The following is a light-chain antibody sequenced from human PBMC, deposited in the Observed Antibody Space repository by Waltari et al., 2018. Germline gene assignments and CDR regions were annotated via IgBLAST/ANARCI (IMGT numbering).Light chain of an antibody. V-gene: IGKV1-5*03. J-gene: IGKJ2*01. CDR1: QSISSW. CDR2: KAS. CDR3: QQYSGQYT. Sequence: DIQMTQSPSTLSASVGDRVTITCRASQSISSWLAWYQQKPGKAPKLLIYKASSLESGVPSRFSGSGSGTEFTLTISSLQPDDFATYYCQQYSGQYTFGQGTMLEI.